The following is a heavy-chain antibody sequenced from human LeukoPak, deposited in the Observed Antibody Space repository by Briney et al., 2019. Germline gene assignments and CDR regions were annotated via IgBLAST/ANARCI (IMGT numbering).Heavy chain of an antibody. Sequence: GGSLRLSCAASGFSFSSYGVHWVRQAPGKGLEWVAVIWYDGSKKYYADSVKGRFIISRDNSRNTLYLQMNSLRVEDTTVYYCAGDSIPLAESYYHLYGLDVWGQGTTVSVSS. CDR1: GFSFSSYG. CDR2: IWYDGSKK. J-gene: IGHJ6*02. V-gene: IGHV3-33*01. D-gene: IGHD3-10*01. CDR3: AGDSIPLAESYYHLYGLDV.